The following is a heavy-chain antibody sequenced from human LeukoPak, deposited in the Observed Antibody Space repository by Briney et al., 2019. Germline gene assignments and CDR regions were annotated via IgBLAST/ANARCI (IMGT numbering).Heavy chain of an antibody. CDR1: GFTFSSYE. J-gene: IGHJ4*02. CDR2: ISSSGSTI. CDR3: ARAYCGGDCYLFDY. V-gene: IGHV3-48*03. Sequence: GGSLRLSCAASGFTFSSYEMNWVRQAPGKGLEWVSYISSSGSTIYYADSVKGRFTISRDNAKNSLYLQMNSLRAEDTAVYYCARAYCGGDCYLFDYWGQGTLVTVSS. D-gene: IGHD2-21*02.